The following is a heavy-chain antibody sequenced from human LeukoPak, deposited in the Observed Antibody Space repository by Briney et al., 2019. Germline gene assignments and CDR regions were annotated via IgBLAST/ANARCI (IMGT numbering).Heavy chain of an antibody. CDR3: ARAPVVTPRIFDY. Sequence: ASVKVSCKASGYTFTSYGISWVRQAPGQGLEWMGGIIPIFGTANYAQKFQGRVTITADKSTSTAYMELSSLRSEDTAVYYCARAPVVTPRIFDYWGQGTLVTVSS. J-gene: IGHJ4*02. D-gene: IGHD4-23*01. CDR2: IIPIFGTA. CDR1: GYTFTSYG. V-gene: IGHV1-69*06.